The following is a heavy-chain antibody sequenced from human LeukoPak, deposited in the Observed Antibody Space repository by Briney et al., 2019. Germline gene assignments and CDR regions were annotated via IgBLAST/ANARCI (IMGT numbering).Heavy chain of an antibody. J-gene: IGHJ4*02. CDR3: ARKDRVLSIGGSGSYDY. Sequence: GESLKISCKGSGYSFTTYWIGWVRQMPGKGLEWMGIIYPGDSDTRYSPSFQGQVTISADKSISTAYLQWSSLKASDTAMYYCARKDRVLSIGGSGSYDYWGQGTLVTVSS. V-gene: IGHV5-51*01. CDR2: IYPGDSDT. CDR1: GYSFTTYW. D-gene: IGHD3-10*01.